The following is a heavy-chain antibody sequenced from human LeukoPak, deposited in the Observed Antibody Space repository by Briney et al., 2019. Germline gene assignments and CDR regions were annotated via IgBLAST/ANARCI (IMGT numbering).Heavy chain of an antibody. V-gene: IGHV4-61*02. J-gene: IGHJ5*02. CDR2: IYTSGST. CDR3: ARGYPSLMGNNWFDP. Sequence: SQTLSLTCTVSGGSISSGSYYWSWIRQPAGKGLEWIGRIYTSGSTNYNPSLKSRVTISVDTSKNQFSLKLSSVTAADTAVYYCARGYPSLMGNNWFDPWGQGTLVTVSS. CDR1: GGSISSGSYY. D-gene: IGHD7-27*01.